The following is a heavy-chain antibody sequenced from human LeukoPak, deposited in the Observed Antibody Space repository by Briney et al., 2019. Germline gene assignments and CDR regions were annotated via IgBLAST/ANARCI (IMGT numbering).Heavy chain of an antibody. CDR2: ISAYNGNT. CDR1: GYTFTSYG. V-gene: IGHV1-18*04. CDR3: ARVRGKLDYDILTGPNWFDP. J-gene: IGHJ5*02. D-gene: IGHD3-9*01. Sequence: ASVKVSCTASGYTFTSYGISWVRPAPGQGLEWMGWISAYNGNTNYAQKLQGRVTMTTDTSTSTAYMELRSLRSDDTAVYYCARVRGKLDYDILTGPNWFDPWGQGTLVTVSS.